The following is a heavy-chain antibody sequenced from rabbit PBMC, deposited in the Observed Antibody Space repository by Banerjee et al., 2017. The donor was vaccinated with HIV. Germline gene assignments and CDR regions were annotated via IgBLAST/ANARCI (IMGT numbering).Heavy chain of an antibody. CDR3: ARSGSGDYRRVNL. D-gene: IGHD1-1*01. J-gene: IGHJ4*01. V-gene: IGHV1S45*01. CDR1: GFSFSGGYD. Sequence: QEQLVESGGGLVKPGASLTLTCTASGFSFSGGYDMCWVRQAPGKGLEWIACINSSSGNTVYARWAKGRFTISKTSSTTVTLQMTSLTAADTATYFCARSGSGDYRRVNLWGPGTLVTVS. CDR2: INSSSGNT.